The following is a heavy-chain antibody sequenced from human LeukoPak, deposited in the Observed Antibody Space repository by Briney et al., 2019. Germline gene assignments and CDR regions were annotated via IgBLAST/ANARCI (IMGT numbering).Heavy chain of an antibody. CDR1: GFTFDDYA. Sequence: GGSLRLSCAASGFTFDDYAMPWVRQAPGKGLEWVSGISWNSGSIGYADSVKGRFTISRDNAKNSLYLQMNSLRAEDTALYYCAKDSGRGNIVVVPAAIPYCSGGSCYSGTYFDYWGKGTLVTVSP. D-gene: IGHD2-2*02. V-gene: IGHV3-9*01. CDR2: ISWNSGSI. J-gene: IGHJ4*02. CDR3: AKDSGRGNIVVVPAAIPYCSGGSCYSGTYFDY.